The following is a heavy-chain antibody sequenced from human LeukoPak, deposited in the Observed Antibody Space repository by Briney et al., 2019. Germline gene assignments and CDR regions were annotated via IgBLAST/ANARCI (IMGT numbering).Heavy chain of an antibody. Sequence: PGGSLRLSCGASGFTFSSYAMPWVRQAPGKGLEWVAVISYDGSNKYYADSVKGRFTISRDNAKNSLYLQMNSLRAEDTALYYCAKEKQWGNTKPFDYWGQGTLVTVSS. CDR2: ISYDGSNK. J-gene: IGHJ4*02. D-gene: IGHD6-19*01. CDR1: GFTFSSYA. V-gene: IGHV3-30*04. CDR3: AKEKQWGNTKPFDY.